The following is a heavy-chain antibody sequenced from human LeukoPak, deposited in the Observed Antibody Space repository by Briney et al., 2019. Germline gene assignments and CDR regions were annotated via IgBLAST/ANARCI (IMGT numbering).Heavy chain of an antibody. CDR2: INPNSGGT. CDR1: GCTFTGYY. CDR3: AAGVTTVTTRIKR. Sequence: ALVKVSCKASGCTFTGYYMHWVRQAPGQGLEWMGWINPNSGGTNYAQKFQGRVTMTRDTSICTAYMELSGLRSDDTAVYYCAAGVTTVTTRIKRWGQGTLVTVSS. V-gene: IGHV1-2*02. J-gene: IGHJ4*02. D-gene: IGHD4-17*01.